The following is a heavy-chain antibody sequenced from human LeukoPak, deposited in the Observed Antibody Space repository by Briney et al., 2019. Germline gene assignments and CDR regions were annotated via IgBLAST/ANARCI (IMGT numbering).Heavy chain of an antibody. D-gene: IGHD2-21*02. Sequence: ASVKVSCKASGYTFTSFGISWVRQAPGQGLEWMGWISAYTGDTNYATDIEARVTMTTDISTSTAYMELRSLKSDDTAVYYYMRVASTDCDCPDYFDKWGQGTLVTVSS. CDR2: ISAYTGDT. CDR3: MRVASTDCDCPDYFDK. V-gene: IGHV1-18*01. CDR1: GYTFTSFG. J-gene: IGHJ4*02.